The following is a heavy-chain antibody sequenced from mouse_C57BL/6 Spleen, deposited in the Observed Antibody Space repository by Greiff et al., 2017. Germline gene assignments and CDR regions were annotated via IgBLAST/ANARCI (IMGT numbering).Heavy chain of an antibody. CDR3: ARSGIYYYGSSYVDYFDS. V-gene: IGHV1-52*01. CDR2: IDPSDSET. CDR1: GYTFTSYW. Sequence: QVQLQQPGAELVRPGSSVKLSCKASGYTFTSYWMHWVKQRPIQGLEWIGNIDPSDSETHYNQKFKDKATLTVDKSASTAYMQLSSLTSEDSAVYYCARSGIYYYGSSYVDYFDSWGQGTTLTVAS. J-gene: IGHJ2*01. D-gene: IGHD1-1*01.